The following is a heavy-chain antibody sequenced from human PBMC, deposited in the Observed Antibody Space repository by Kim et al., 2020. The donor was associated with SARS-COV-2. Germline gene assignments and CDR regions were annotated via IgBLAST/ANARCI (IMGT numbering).Heavy chain of an antibody. V-gene: IGHV3-23*05. Sequence: YADSVKGRLLISRDNHKNTLYLHLNSLKADDTAVYYCANLERPMTPYYFDDWGQGPLVTVSS. D-gene: IGHD3-22*01. CDR3: ANLERPMTPYYFDD. J-gene: IGHJ4*02.